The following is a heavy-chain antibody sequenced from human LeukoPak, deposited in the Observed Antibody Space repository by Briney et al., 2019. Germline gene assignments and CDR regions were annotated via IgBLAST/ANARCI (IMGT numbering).Heavy chain of an antibody. Sequence: SGGSLRLSCAASGFTFSSYAMHWVRQAPGKGLEWVAVISYDGSNKYYADSVKGRFTISRDSSKNTLYLQMNSLRAEDTAVYYCAESSSGWYYVDYWGQGTLVTVSS. D-gene: IGHD6-19*01. CDR3: AESSSGWYYVDY. J-gene: IGHJ4*02. V-gene: IGHV3-30-3*01. CDR1: GFTFSSYA. CDR2: ISYDGSNK.